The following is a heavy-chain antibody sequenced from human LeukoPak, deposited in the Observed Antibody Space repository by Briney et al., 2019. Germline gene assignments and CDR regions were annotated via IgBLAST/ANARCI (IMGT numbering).Heavy chain of an antibody. D-gene: IGHD3-10*01. CDR2: INHSGST. CDR3: ARGLAGSGKDY. V-gene: IGHV4-34*01. J-gene: IGHJ4*02. Sequence: SETLSLTCAVYGGSFSGYYWSWIRQPPGKGLEWIGEINHSGSTNYNPSLKSRVTISVDTSKNQFTLKLSSVTAADTAVYYCARGLAGSGKDYWGQGTLVTVSS. CDR1: GGSFSGYY.